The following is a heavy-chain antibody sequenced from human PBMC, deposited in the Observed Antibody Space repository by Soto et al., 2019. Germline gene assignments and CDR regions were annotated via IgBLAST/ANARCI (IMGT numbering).Heavy chain of an antibody. V-gene: IGHV4-59*01. D-gene: IGHD6-13*01. CDR3: ARPGIAAAGTEGAYHY. J-gene: IGHJ4*02. Sequence: SETLSLTCTVSGGSISSYYWSWIRQPPGKGLEWIGYIYYSGSTNYNPSLKSRVTISVDTSKNQFSLKLSSVTAADTAVYYRARPGIAAAGTEGAYHYWGQGTLVTVSS. CDR2: IYYSGST. CDR1: GGSISSYY.